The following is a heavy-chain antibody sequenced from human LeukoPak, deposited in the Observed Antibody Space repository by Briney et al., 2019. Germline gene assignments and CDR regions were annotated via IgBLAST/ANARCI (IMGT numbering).Heavy chain of an antibody. V-gene: IGHV1-69*13. Sequence: SVKVSCKASGGTFSSYAISWVRQAPGQGLEWMGGIIPIFGTANYAQKFQGRVTITADESTSTAYMELSSLRSEDTAVYYCAREKKVRSGWVPTDYWGQGTLVTVSS. CDR1: GGTFSSYA. CDR3: AREKKVRSGWVPTDY. CDR2: IIPIFGTA. J-gene: IGHJ4*02. D-gene: IGHD6-19*01.